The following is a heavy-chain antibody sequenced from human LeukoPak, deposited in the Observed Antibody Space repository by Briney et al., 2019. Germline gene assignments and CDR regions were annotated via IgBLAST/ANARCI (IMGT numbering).Heavy chain of an antibody. Sequence: GGSLRLSCAASGFTFSSYEMNWVRQAPGKGLEWVSYIISSGSTIYYADSVKGRFTISRDNAKNSLYLQTNSLRGEDTGVYCCAELGITMIGGVWGKGTTVSISS. V-gene: IGHV3-48*03. D-gene: IGHD3-10*02. CDR3: AELGITMIGGV. CDR1: GFTFSSYE. J-gene: IGHJ6*04. CDR2: IISSGSTI.